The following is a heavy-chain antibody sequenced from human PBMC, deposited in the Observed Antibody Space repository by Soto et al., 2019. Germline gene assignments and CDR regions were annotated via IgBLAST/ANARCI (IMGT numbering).Heavy chain of an antibody. J-gene: IGHJ6*02. CDR2: ISAYNGNT. V-gene: IGHV1-18*01. CDR1: GYTFSSYF. CDR3: ARQNYYSGMDV. Sequence: QVQLVQSGAEVKKPGASVKVSCTASGYTFSSYFITWVRQAPGRGLEWMGWISAYNGNTNYPQMFQGRVIMTTDTSTGAAYMELRSLRSDDTAVYYCARQNYYSGMDVWGQGTTITVSS.